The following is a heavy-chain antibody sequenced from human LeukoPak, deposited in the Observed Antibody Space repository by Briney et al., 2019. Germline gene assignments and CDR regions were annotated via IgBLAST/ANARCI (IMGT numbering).Heavy chain of an antibody. J-gene: IGHJ4*02. CDR1: GFTFSSYA. Sequence: GGSLRLSCAASGFTFSSYAMHWVRQAPGKGLEYVSAISSNGGSTYYANSVKGRFTISRDNSKNTLYLQMGSLRAEDMAVYYCARGSGEYYFDYWGQGTLVTVSS. V-gene: IGHV3-64*01. D-gene: IGHD3-10*01. CDR2: ISSNGGST. CDR3: ARGSGEYYFDY.